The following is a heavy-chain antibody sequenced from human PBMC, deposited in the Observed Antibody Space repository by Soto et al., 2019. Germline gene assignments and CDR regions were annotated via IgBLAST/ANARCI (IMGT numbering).Heavy chain of an antibody. D-gene: IGHD6-13*01. Sequence: EVQLLESGVSLEHPGGSLRLSGAASGFAFSTYAMTWVRQAPGKGLEWVSVISGSGGSSSYAASVKGRFTISRDNSKTTLYLQMNGLRAEDTALYYCAKVTTRAAAWRYEYYKYGMDVWGQGTTVTVAS. CDR3: AKVTTRAAAWRYEYYKYGMDV. J-gene: IGHJ6*02. CDR2: ISGSGGSS. V-gene: IGHV3-23*01. CDR1: GFAFSTYA.